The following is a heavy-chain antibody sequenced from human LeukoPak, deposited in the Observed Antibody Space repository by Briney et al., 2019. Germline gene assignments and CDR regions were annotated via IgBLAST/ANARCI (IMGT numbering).Heavy chain of an antibody. D-gene: IGHD3-22*01. V-gene: IGHV1-8*01. CDR2: MNPNSGNT. Sequence: GASVKVSCKASGYTFTSYDINWVRQATGQGLEWMGWMNPNSGNTGYAQKFQGRVTMTRNTSISTAYMELSSLSSEDTAVYYCARGDSSGYNYYYYYYYMDVWGKGTTVTVSS. CDR3: ARGDSSGYNYYYYYYYMDV. J-gene: IGHJ6*03. CDR1: GYTFTSYD.